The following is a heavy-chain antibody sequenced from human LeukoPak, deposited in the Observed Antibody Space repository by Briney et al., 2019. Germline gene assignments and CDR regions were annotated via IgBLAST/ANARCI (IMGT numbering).Heavy chain of an antibody. J-gene: IGHJ5*02. CDR1: GGSISSSSYS. CDR2: IYYSGST. V-gene: IGHV4-39*01. Sequence: TSETLSLTCTVSGGSISSSSYSWGWIRQPPGKGLEWIGSIYYSGSTYYNPSLKSRVTISVDTSKNQFSLKLSSVTAADTAVYYCASLDCSSTSCYTFDPWGQGTLVTVSS. CDR3: ASLDCSSTSCYTFDP. D-gene: IGHD2-2*02.